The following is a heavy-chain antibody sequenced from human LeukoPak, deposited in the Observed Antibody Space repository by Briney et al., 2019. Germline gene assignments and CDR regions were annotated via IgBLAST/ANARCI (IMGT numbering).Heavy chain of an antibody. CDR2: INHSGST. J-gene: IGHJ4*02. D-gene: IGHD3-22*01. CDR1: GGSFSGYY. V-gene: IGHV4-34*01. Sequence: KPSETLSLTCAVYGGSFSGYYWSWIRQPPGKGLEWIGEINHSGSTNYNPSLKSRVTISVDTSKNQFSLKLSSVTAADTAVYYCAREGFGSGYYYFDYWGQGTLVTVSS. CDR3: AREGFGSGYYYFDY.